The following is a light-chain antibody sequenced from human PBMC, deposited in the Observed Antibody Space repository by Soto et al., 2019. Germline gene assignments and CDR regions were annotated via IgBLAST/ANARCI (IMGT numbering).Light chain of an antibody. CDR2: DAI. CDR1: QSVSNF. J-gene: IGKJ4*01. Sequence: EIVLTQSPATLSLSPGERATLSCRASQSVSNFLAWYQQIPGQAPRLLIYDAINRATGIPARFSGSGSGTDFTLTISSLEPEDFGVYYCQQRSKWVTFGRGTKVDIK. CDR3: QQRSKWVT. V-gene: IGKV3-11*01.